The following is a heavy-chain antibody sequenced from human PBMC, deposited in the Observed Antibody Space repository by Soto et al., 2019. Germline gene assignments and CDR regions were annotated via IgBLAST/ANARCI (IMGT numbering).Heavy chain of an antibody. CDR3: AILVIAAAGSYDY. V-gene: IGHV4-59*08. CDR1: GGSISSYY. D-gene: IGHD6-13*01. CDR2: IYYSGST. Sequence: SETLSLTCTVSGGSISSYYWSWIRQPPGKGLEWIGYIYYSGSTNYNPSLKSRVTTSVDTSKNQFSLKLSSVTAADTAVYYCAILVIAAAGSYDYWGQGTLVTVSS. J-gene: IGHJ4*02.